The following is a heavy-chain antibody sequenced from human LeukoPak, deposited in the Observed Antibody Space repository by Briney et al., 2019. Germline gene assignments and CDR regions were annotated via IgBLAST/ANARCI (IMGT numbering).Heavy chain of an antibody. CDR2: INPSGGST. Sequence: ASVKVSCKASGYTFTSYYMHWVRQAPGQGLEWMGIINPSGGSTSYAQKFQGRVTMTRDTSTSTVYMELSSLRSEDTAEYYCARIVGATWFRGGWFDPWGQGTLVTVSS. J-gene: IGHJ5*02. CDR1: GYTFTSYY. V-gene: IGHV1-46*01. CDR3: ARIVGATWFRGGWFDP. D-gene: IGHD1-26*01.